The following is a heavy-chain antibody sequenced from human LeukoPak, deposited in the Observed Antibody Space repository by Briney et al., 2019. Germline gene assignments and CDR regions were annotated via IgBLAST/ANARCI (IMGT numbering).Heavy chain of an antibody. CDR3: ANSRGHGSGNL. D-gene: IGHD3-10*01. Sequence: GGSLRLSCAASGFTFSSYSMSWVRQAPGKGLEWASGISGSGDRTYYADAVKGRFTISRDNSKNTVYLQMDSLRAEDTAVYYCANSRGHGSGNLWGQGTLVTVSS. J-gene: IGHJ5*02. V-gene: IGHV3-23*01. CDR2: ISGSGDRT. CDR1: GFTFSSYS.